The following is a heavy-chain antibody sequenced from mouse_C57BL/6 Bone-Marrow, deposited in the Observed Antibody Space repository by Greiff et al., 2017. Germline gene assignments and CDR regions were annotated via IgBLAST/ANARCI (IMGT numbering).Heavy chain of an antibody. Sequence: VQLQQSGTELVKPGASVKLSCKASGYTFTSYWMHWVKQRPGQGLEWIGNINPSNGGTNYNEKFKSKATLTVDKSSSTDYMQLSSLTPEDSVVYYVARYSNSAYWGQGTLVTVSA. J-gene: IGHJ3*01. CDR1: GYTFTSYW. CDR2: INPSNGGT. CDR3: ARYSNSAY. V-gene: IGHV1-53*01. D-gene: IGHD2-5*01.